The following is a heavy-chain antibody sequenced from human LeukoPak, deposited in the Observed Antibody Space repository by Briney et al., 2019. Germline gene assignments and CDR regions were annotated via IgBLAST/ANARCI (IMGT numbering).Heavy chain of an antibody. D-gene: IGHD6-19*01. CDR3: ARLFQVAGTTDY. CDR1: GYTFTSYG. Sequence: GASVKVSCKASGYTFTSYGISWVRQAPGQGLEWMGWINPNSGGTNYAQKFQGRVTMTRDTSISTAYMELSRLRSDDTAVYYCARLFQVAGTTDYWGQGTLVTVSS. V-gene: IGHV1-2*02. CDR2: INPNSGGT. J-gene: IGHJ4*02.